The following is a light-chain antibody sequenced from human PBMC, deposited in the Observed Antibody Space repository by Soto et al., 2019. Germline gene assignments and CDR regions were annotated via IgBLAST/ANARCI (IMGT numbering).Light chain of an antibody. CDR2: GAS. V-gene: IGKV3-20*01. CDR1: QSVRNSY. Sequence: EIVLTQSPGTLSLSPGERATLSCRASQSVRNSYLAWYQQKPGQAPRLLIYGASGRATGIPDRFSGSGSGTDFTRTISRLESEYFAVYYCQQYGSSPYTFGQGTKLEI. CDR3: QQYGSSPYT. J-gene: IGKJ2*01.